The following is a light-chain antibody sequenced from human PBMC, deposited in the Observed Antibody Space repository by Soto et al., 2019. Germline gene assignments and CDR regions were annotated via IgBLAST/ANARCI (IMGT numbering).Light chain of an antibody. CDR2: AAS. Sequence: DIQMTQSPSSVSASVGDRVTISCRASQGITTWLAWYQQKPGRAPKLLIYAASTLQSGVPSRFSGSGSGTDFTLPISSLQPEDFATYYCQQATSFPRTFGQGTKVEIK. CDR1: QGITTW. J-gene: IGKJ1*01. CDR3: QQATSFPRT. V-gene: IGKV1-12*01.